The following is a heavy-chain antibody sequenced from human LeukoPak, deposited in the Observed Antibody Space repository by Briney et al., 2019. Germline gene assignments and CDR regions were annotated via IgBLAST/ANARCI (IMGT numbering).Heavy chain of an antibody. D-gene: IGHD6-6*01. J-gene: IGHJ3*01. Sequence: PGGSLRLSRSASGFTFSSYWMSWVRQAPGKGLEWVANIRNDGSEKYYVDSVKGRFTISRDNATNSLYLEMIRLRAEDTAVYYCARYSTLEARNAFDLWGQGTMVTVSS. CDR2: IRNDGSEK. CDR1: GFTFSSYW. CDR3: ARYSTLEARNAFDL. V-gene: IGHV3-7*01.